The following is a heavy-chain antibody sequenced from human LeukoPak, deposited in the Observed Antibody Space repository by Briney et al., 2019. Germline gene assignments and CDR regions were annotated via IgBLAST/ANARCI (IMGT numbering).Heavy chain of an antibody. J-gene: IGHJ4*02. CDR1: GFTFSSYS. Sequence: PGGSLRLSCAASGFTFSSYSMNWVRQAPGKGLEWVSSIGTSSSYIYYADSLKGRFTISRDNAKNSLYLQMNSLRAEDTAVYYCARDGGRSDYDFWSGYYPNFDYWGQGTLVTVSS. V-gene: IGHV3-21*04. CDR3: ARDGGRSDYDFWSGYYPNFDY. CDR2: IGTSSSYI. D-gene: IGHD3-3*01.